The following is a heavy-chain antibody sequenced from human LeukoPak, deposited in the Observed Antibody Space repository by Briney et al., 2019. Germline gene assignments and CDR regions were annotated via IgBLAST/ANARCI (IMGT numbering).Heavy chain of an antibody. CDR3: GSRRTAMFGVIKGPIDY. V-gene: IGHV4-34*01. D-gene: IGHD3-3*01. Sequence: PSETLSLTCANYGGSFSDYYWTWIRQPPGKGLEWIEEINHSGSPNNNPSLKSRVSISFDTSKNQFSLKLTSVTAADTAVYYCGSRRTAMFGVIKGPIDYWGPGTLVTVSS. J-gene: IGHJ4*02. CDR1: GGSFSDYY. CDR2: INHSGSP.